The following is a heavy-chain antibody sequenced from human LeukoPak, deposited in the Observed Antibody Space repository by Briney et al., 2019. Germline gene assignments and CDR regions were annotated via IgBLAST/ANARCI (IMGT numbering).Heavy chain of an antibody. V-gene: IGHV1-69*06. CDR2: IIPIFGTA. D-gene: IGHD2-2*01. CDR1: GGTFGSYA. J-gene: IGHJ3*02. CDR3: ARGGDRVVPAAIDAFDI. Sequence: ASVKVSCKASGGTFGSYAISWVRQAPGQGLEWMGGIIPIFGTANYAQKFQGRVTITADKSTSTAYMELSSLRSEDTAVYYCARGGDRVVPAAIDAFDIWGQGTMVTVSS.